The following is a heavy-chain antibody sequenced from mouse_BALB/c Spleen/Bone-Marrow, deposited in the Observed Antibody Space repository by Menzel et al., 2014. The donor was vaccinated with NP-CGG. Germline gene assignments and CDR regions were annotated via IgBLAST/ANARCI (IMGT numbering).Heavy chain of an antibody. D-gene: IGHD2-3*01. CDR2: IRLEPNNYAT. CDR1: GFTFSNYW. J-gene: IGHJ3*01. CDR3: TSMRRRGFAY. V-gene: IGHV6-6*02. Sequence: EVQRVESGGGLVQPGGSMRLSCVASGFTFSNYWMNWVRQSPEKGLEWVAEIRLEPNNYATHYAESVKGRFTISRDDSKSSVYLQMNNLRAEDTGIYYCTSMRRRGFAYWGQGTLVTVSA.